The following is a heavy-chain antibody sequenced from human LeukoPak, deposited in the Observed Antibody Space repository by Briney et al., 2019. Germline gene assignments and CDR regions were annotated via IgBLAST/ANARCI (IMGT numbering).Heavy chain of an antibody. CDR2: IWYDGSNK. CDR3: ARAQGSHGFYFDY. D-gene: IGHD2-15*01. V-gene: IGHV3-33*01. J-gene: IGHJ4*02. CDR1: GFTFSSYG. Sequence: GGSLRLSCAASGFTFSSYGMHWVRQAPGKGLEWVAVIWYDGSNKYYADSVKGRFTISRDNSKNTLYLQMNSLRAEDTAVYYCARAQGSHGFYFDYWGQGTLVTVSS.